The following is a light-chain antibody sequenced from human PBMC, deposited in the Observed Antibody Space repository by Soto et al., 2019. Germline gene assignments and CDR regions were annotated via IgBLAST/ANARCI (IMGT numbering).Light chain of an antibody. Sequence: EIVLTQSPGTLSLSPGERATLSFRSSHIVTSNYLAWYQQKPGQAPRLLIYDASNRATGIPARFSGSGSGTDFTLTISSLEPEDFAVYYCQQRSNWPPFGGGTKVDIK. J-gene: IGKJ4*01. V-gene: IGKV3-11*01. CDR3: QQRSNWPP. CDR2: DAS. CDR1: HIVTSNY.